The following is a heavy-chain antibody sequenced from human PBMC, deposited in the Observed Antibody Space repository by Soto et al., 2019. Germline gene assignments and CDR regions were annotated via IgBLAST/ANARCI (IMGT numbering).Heavy chain of an antibody. CDR3: AREHVEYSSSSVIWFVP. V-gene: IGHV1-18*01. CDR2: ISAYNGNT. D-gene: IGHD6-6*01. CDR1: GYTFTSYG. J-gene: IGHJ5*02. Sequence: ASVKVSCKASGYTFTSYGISWVRQAPGQGLEWMGWISAYNGNTNYAQKLQGRVTMTTDTSTSTAYMELRSLRSDDTAVYYCAREHVEYSSSSVIWFVPWGQGTLVTVSS.